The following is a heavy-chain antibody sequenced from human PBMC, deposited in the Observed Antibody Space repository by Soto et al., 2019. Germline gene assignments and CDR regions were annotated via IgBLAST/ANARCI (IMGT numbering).Heavy chain of an antibody. Sequence: PSETLSLTCTDSDYSISGGYYCGWNRQPPGKGLEWMGSISHSGSTYYNPSLKSRVTISVDTSKKQFSLKLTSVTAADTAVYYCARLRAWGNSSGPFDLWVQGTLFTVSS. CDR3: ARLRAWGNSSGPFDL. V-gene: IGHV4-38-2*02. CDR2: ISHSGST. D-gene: IGHD3-16*01. CDR1: DYSISGGYY. J-gene: IGHJ4*02.